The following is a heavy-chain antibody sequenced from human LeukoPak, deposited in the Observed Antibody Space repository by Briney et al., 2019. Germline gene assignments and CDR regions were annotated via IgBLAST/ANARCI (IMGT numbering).Heavy chain of an antibody. CDR2: IYSGGST. V-gene: IGHV3-53*01. CDR1: ESTVNNNY. CDR3: VSDILRNFDN. D-gene: IGHD2-21*01. Sequence: PGGSLRLSCAASESTVNNNYMSWVRQAPGKGLEWVSIIYSGGSTKYADSVKGRFTISTDTSKNTLYLQLSRLRAGDSSVYYCVSDILRNFDNWGQGTLVTVSS. J-gene: IGHJ4*02.